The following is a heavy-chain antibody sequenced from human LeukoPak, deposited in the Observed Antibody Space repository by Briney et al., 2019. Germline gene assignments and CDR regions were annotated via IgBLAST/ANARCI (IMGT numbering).Heavy chain of an antibody. CDR1: GGSISSSSYY. CDR2: IYYSGST. D-gene: IGHD6-13*01. Sequence: PSETLSLTCTVSGGSISSSSYYWGWIRQPPGKGLEWIGSIYYSGSTYYNPSLKSRVTISVDTSKNQFSLKLSSVTAADTAVYYCASLHRAAGSGAEYFQHWGQGTLVTVSS. J-gene: IGHJ1*01. CDR3: ASLHRAAGSGAEYFQH. V-gene: IGHV4-39*07.